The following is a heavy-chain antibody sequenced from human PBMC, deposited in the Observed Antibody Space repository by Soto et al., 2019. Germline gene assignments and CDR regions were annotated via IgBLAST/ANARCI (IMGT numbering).Heavy chain of an antibody. D-gene: IGHD3-9*01. CDR3: ARVEVYYEILSGYSVNWFDP. J-gene: IGHJ5*02. CDR1: GGFISRYY. V-gene: IGHV4-59*01. CDR2: IYYSGST. Sequence: SEPLSLTCIVSGGFISRYYWSWIRQRPGLRLEWIGYIYYSGSTNYNPSLKSRVTISVDTSKNQFSLKLRSVTAADTAVYYCARVEVYYEILSGYSVNWFDPWGQGTLVTVSS.